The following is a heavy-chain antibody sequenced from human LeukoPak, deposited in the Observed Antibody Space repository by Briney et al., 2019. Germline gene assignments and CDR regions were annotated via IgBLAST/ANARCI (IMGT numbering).Heavy chain of an antibody. Sequence: GGSLRLSCAASGFTFSDYYISWIRQAPGKGLEWVSYISSSGSTIYYADSVKGRFTIPRDNAKNSLYLQMNSLRAEDTAVYYCARDRDAWFGELSSFDYWGQGTLVTVSS. CDR3: ARDRDAWFGELSSFDY. CDR2: ISSSGSTI. J-gene: IGHJ4*02. CDR1: GFTFSDYY. D-gene: IGHD3-10*01. V-gene: IGHV3-11*01.